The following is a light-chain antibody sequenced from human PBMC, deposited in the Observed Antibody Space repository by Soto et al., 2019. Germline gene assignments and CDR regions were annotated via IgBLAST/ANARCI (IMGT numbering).Light chain of an antibody. CDR1: QSLVNSAGNTF. CDR3: LQGSHWPFT. V-gene: IGKV2-30*01. Sequence: AVLTQSPLSLPVTLGQPASISCRSSQSLVNSAGNTFLNWFQQRPGQSPRRLIYKASNRDSGVPDRFSGSGSGTDFTLKISRVEAEDVGVYYCLQGSHWPFTFGQGTNLEIK. J-gene: IGKJ2*01. CDR2: KAS.